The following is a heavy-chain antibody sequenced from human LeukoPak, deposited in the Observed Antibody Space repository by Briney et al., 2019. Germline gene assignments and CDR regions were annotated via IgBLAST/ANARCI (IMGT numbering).Heavy chain of an antibody. CDR3: ARDKMGGGAEF. CDR1: GGSISSYY. J-gene: IGHJ4*02. Sequence: SETLSLTCTVSGGSISSYYWSWIRQPPGKGLEWSGYIYYSGSTNYNPSLKSRVTISVDTSKNQFSLKLSSVTAADTAVYYCARDKMGGGAEFWGQGTLVTVSS. V-gene: IGHV4-59*01. CDR2: IYYSGST. D-gene: IGHD2-21*01.